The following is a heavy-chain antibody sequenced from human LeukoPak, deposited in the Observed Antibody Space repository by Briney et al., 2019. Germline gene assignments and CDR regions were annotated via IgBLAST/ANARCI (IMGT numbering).Heavy chain of an antibody. D-gene: IGHD2-21*01. Sequence: GGSLTLSCAASGFTFSDYYMSWIRQAPGKGLEWVSYISSSSSYTNYADSVKGRFTISRDNAKNSLYLQMNSLRAEDTAVYYCARSIQVNWFDPWGQGTLVTVSS. CDR1: GFTFSDYY. V-gene: IGHV3-11*03. J-gene: IGHJ5*02. CDR2: ISSSSSYT. CDR3: ARSIQVNWFDP.